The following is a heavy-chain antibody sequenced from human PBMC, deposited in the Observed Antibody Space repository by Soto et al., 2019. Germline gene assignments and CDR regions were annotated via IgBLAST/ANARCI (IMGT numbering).Heavy chain of an antibody. V-gene: IGHV3-30*18. CDR3: AKILGYCSGGSCPNYYGMDV. Sequence: QVLLVESGGGVVQPGRSLRLSCAASGFTFSSYGMHWVRQAPGKGLEWVAVISYDGSKKYYADSVKGRFTISRDNSKNTLYLQMSSLRAEDTAVYYCAKILGYCSGGSCPNYYGMDVWGQGTTVTVSS. CDR2: ISYDGSKK. J-gene: IGHJ6*02. D-gene: IGHD2-15*01. CDR1: GFTFSSYG.